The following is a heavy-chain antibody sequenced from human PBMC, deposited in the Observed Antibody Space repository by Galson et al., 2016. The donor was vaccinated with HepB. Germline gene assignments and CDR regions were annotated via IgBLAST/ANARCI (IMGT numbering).Heavy chain of an antibody. CDR2: MSFDGSNK. Sequence: SLRLSCAASGFTFSYYGMHWVRQAPDKGLEWVAVMSFDGSNKYYADSVKGRFTISRDNSKNTLYLRMNSLRAEDTAVYYCARGAGYCNGTTCYEAFDIWGQGTIVTVSS. CDR1: GFTFSYYG. J-gene: IGHJ3*02. V-gene: IGHV3-30*03. D-gene: IGHD2/OR15-2a*01. CDR3: ARGAGYCNGTTCYEAFDI.